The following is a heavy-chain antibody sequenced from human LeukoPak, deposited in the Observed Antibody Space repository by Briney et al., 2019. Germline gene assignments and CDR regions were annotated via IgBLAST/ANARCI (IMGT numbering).Heavy chain of an antibody. CDR2: IIPIFGTA. CDR1: GGTFSSYA. V-gene: IGHV1-69*05. CDR3: ARDRQTYGDYDP. J-gene: IGHJ5*02. Sequence: ASVKVSCKASGGTFSSYAISWVRQAPGQGLEWMGRIIPIFGTANYAQKFQGRVTITTDESTSTAYMELSSLGSEDTAVYYCARDRQTYGDYDPWGEGTLVTVSS. D-gene: IGHD4-17*01.